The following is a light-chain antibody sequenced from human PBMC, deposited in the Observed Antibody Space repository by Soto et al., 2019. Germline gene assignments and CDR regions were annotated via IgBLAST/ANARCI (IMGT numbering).Light chain of an antibody. Sequence: DIEMTQSPSSLSASVGDRVTITCRATQSISSFLNWYQQKPGKVPKLLIYAASSLQSGVPSRFSGSGSGTDFTLTISRLKSEDFATYYCQQSYSAPLTFGGGTKVEVK. J-gene: IGKJ4*01. V-gene: IGKV1-39*01. CDR3: QQSYSAPLT. CDR1: QSISSF. CDR2: AAS.